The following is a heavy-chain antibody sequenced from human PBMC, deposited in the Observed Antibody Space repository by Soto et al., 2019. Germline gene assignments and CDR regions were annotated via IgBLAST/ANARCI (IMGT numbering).Heavy chain of an antibody. D-gene: IGHD6-6*01. J-gene: IGHJ4*02. Sequence: PSETLSLTCSVSGESISSGGYYWSWIRHLPGKGLEWIRYIYDTESAYYNPSLKSRVSISMDTSENHFAMRLTSVTAADSAVYYCARASSSSSAADYWGQGLQVTVS. V-gene: IGHV4-31*03. CDR2: IYDTESA. CDR1: GESISSGGYY. CDR3: ARASSSSSAADY.